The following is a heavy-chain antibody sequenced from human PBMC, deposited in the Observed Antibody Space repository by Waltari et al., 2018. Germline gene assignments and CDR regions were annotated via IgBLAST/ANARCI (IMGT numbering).Heavy chain of an antibody. Sequence: QVQLQESGPGLVKPSETLSLTCTVSGGSISSYYWSWIRQPPGKGLEWIGYIYYSGSTNYTPSLKSRVTISVDTSKNQFSLKLSSVTAADTAVYYCARSGYDFWSGYYTGGAFDIWGQGTMVTVSS. J-gene: IGHJ3*02. CDR3: ARSGYDFWSGYYTGGAFDI. CDR1: GGSISSYY. CDR2: IYYSGST. D-gene: IGHD3-3*01. V-gene: IGHV4-59*01.